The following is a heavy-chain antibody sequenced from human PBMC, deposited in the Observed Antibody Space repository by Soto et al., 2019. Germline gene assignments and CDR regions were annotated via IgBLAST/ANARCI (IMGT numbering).Heavy chain of an antibody. CDR2: IYYSGST. Sequence: PSETLSLTCTVSGGSISSYYWSWIRQPPGKGLEWIGYIYYSGSTNYNPSLKSRVTISVDTSKNQFSLKLSSVTAADTAVYYCASSSPKYSSDVLYFDYWGQGTLVTGSS. CDR3: ASSSPKYSSDVLYFDY. D-gene: IGHD6-19*01. J-gene: IGHJ4*02. V-gene: IGHV4-59*08. CDR1: GGSISSYY.